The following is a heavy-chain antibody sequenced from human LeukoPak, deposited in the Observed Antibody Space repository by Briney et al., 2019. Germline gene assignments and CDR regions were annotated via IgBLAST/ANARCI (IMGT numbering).Heavy chain of an antibody. CDR2: ISSSSSYI. D-gene: IGHD3-22*01. CDR3: ARDLNSSGSY. J-gene: IGHJ4*02. V-gene: IGHV3-21*04. Sequence: GGSLRLSCAASGFTFSSYNMNWVRQAPGKGLEWVSSISSSSSYIYYADSVKGRFTISRDNSKNTVYLQMNSLRAEDTAVYYCARDLNSSGSYWGQGTLVTVSS. CDR1: GFTFSSYN.